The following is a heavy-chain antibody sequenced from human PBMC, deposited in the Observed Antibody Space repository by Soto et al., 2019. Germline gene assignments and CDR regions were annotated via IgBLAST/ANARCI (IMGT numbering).Heavy chain of an antibody. Sequence: QLQLQESGPGLVKPSETLSLTCTVSGGSISSSSYYWGWIRQPPGKGLEWIGSIYYSGSTYYNPSLKSRVTISVDTSKNQFSLKLSSVTAADTAVYYCAREGRRVVVAANDYYYGMDVWGQGTTVTVSS. CDR2: IYYSGST. D-gene: IGHD2-15*01. CDR3: AREGRRVVVAANDYYYGMDV. V-gene: IGHV4-39*02. J-gene: IGHJ6*02. CDR1: GGSISSSSYY.